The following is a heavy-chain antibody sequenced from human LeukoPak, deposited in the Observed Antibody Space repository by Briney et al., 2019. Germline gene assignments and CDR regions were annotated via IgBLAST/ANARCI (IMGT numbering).Heavy chain of an antibody. Sequence: GGSLRLSCVGSGFRFSDYWMTWVRQAPGKGLEWVATLKFDGIENYHVGSVAGRFTISRDNAKNTLYLQMNSLRAEDTAVYYCARSGGITINYGMDVWGQGTTVTVSS. CDR2: LKFDGIEN. CDR1: GFRFSDYW. CDR3: ARSGGITINYGMDV. J-gene: IGHJ6*02. D-gene: IGHD3-10*01. V-gene: IGHV3-7*01.